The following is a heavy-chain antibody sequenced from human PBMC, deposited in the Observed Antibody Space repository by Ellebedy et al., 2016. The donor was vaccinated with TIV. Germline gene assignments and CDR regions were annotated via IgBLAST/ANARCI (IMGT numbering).Heavy chain of an antibody. CDR2: IYYSGST. D-gene: IGHD1-26*01. CDR3: ARRRGSGSNDFFDY. CDR1: GGSVSSGGYS. J-gene: IGHJ4*02. V-gene: IGHV4-61*08. Sequence: GSLRLXCTVSGGSVSSGGYSWTWIRQPPGKGLEWIGYIYYSGSTNYNPSLKSRVTILVDTSKNQFSLKLTSVTAADTAVYYCARRRGSGSNDFFDYWGQGTLVTVSS.